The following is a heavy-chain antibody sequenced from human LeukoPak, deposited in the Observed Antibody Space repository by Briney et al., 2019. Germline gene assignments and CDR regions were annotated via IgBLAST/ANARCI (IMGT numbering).Heavy chain of an antibody. D-gene: IGHD5-18*01. Sequence: PGGSLRLSCAASGFTFSSYSMPWVRQAPGKGLEWVAVVSYDGTKISYGGSVKGRFTMSRDISKNTLSLQMNSLRPEDTAVYYCARDRIQIWSYVGTFDSWGQGTLVTVSS. CDR2: VSYDGTKI. CDR1: GFTFSSYS. V-gene: IGHV3-30-3*01. J-gene: IGHJ4*02. CDR3: ARDRIQIWSYVGTFDS.